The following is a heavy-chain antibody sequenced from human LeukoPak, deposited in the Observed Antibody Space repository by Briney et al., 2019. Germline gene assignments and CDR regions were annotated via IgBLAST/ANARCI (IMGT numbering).Heavy chain of an antibody. CDR2: IYYSGNT. CDR1: GGFISSYY. V-gene: IGHV4-59*12. CDR3: AGLGTNYGDYRFSF. D-gene: IGHD4-17*01. Sequence: SETLSLTCTFSGGFISSYYWSWIRQPPGKGLEWIGYIYYSGNTNYNPSLKSRVTISVDTSKNQFSLELSSVTAADTAVYYCAGLGTNYGDYRFSFWGQGTLVTVSS. J-gene: IGHJ4*02.